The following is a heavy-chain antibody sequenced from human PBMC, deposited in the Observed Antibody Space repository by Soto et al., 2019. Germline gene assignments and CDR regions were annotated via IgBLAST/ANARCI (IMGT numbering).Heavy chain of an antibody. Sequence: SVKVSCKASGGTFSNLAINWVRQAPGQGLEWMGGITPLLGAADYAQKFQGRVSIISDESTTTVYMELRSLKSDDTAMYYCATDGQRTLLGVASAPYAMDVWGQWTTVTDSS. CDR1: GGTFSNLA. CDR2: ITPLLGAA. CDR3: ATDGQRTLLGVASAPYAMDV. V-gene: IGHV1-69*13. J-gene: IGHJ6*02. D-gene: IGHD3-3*01.